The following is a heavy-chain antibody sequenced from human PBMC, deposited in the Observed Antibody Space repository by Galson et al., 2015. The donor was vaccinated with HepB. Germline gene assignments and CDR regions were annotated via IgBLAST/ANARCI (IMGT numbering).Heavy chain of an antibody. CDR1: GGSTSSSSYY. Sequence: SETLSLTCTVSGGSTSSSSYYWGWIRQPPGKGLEWTGSIYYSGSTYYIPSLKSRVTISVDTSKNQFSPKLSSVTAADTAVYYCARHVLAARPSPFDYWGQGTLATVSS. CDR3: ARHVLAARPSPFDY. J-gene: IGHJ4*02. CDR2: IYYSGST. D-gene: IGHD6-6*01. V-gene: IGHV4-39*01.